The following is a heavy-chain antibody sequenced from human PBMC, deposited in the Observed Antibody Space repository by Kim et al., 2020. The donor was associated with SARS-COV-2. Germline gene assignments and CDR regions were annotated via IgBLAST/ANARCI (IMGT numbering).Heavy chain of an antibody. D-gene: IGHD4-17*01. V-gene: IGHV4-4*02. J-gene: IGHJ1*01. Sequence: SETLSLTCAVSGGSISSSNWWCWVRQPPGKGLEWIGEIYHSRSTNYNPSLKSRVTISVDKSKNQFSLKLSSVTAADTAVYYCARLPVTAEYFQHWGQGTLVTVSS. CDR3: ARLPVTAEYFQH. CDR1: GGSISSSNW. CDR2: IYHSRST.